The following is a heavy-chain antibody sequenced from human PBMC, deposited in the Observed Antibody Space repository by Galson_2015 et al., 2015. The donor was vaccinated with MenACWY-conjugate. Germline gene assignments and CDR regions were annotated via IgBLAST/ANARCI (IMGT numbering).Heavy chain of an antibody. D-gene: IGHD3-22*01. CDR2: IDPSDSYT. V-gene: IGHV5-10-1*01. Sequence: QSGAEVKEPGESLRISCKGSGYSFTNYWITWVRQMPGKGLEWMGKIDPSDSYTNYSPSFQGHVSISVDRSISTAYLQWSSLKASDTAMYYCARGDIYYDTSGYYLWDYWGQGTLVTVSS. CDR3: ARGDIYYDTSGYYLWDY. CDR1: GYSFTNYW. J-gene: IGHJ4*02.